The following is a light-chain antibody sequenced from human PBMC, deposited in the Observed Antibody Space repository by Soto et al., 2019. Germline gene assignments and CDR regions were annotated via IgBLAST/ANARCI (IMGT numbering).Light chain of an antibody. CDR1: QTISHW. J-gene: IGKJ1*01. Sequence: DIQMTQSPSTLSASVGDRVTITCRASQTISHWLAWYQQKPGKAPNLLIYGVSNLASGVPSRFSGTGSGTEFTLTIRSLRPDDFATYYCKKYGGYSWTFGHGTKVEIK. CDR3: KKYGGYSWT. V-gene: IGKV1-5*03. CDR2: GVS.